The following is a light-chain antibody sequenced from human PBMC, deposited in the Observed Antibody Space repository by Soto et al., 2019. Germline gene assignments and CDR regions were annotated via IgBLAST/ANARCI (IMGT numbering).Light chain of an antibody. V-gene: IGKV1-5*03. J-gene: IGKJ1*01. CDR2: KAS. Sequence: DIPMTQSPSTLSASVGDRVTITCRASQSINNWLAWYQQKPGKAPNLLIYKASSLESGVPSRFSGSGSGTEFTLTISSLQPDDFETYYCQQYNSYWTFGQGTKVEIK. CDR1: QSINNW. CDR3: QQYNSYWT.